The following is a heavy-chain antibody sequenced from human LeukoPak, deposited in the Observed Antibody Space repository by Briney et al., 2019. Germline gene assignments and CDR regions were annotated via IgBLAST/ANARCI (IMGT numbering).Heavy chain of an antibody. J-gene: IGHJ4*02. CDR3: AKDPYSSTVTTEGY. Sequence: GGSLRLSCTASGFIFDDYAMHWVRQAPGKGLEWVSGISGSGGSANYADSVKGRFTISRDNSKNTLYLQMNSLRAEDTAVYYCAKDPYSSTVTTEGYWGQGTLVTVSS. CDR1: GFIFDDYA. CDR2: ISGSGGSA. V-gene: IGHV3-23*01. D-gene: IGHD4-17*01.